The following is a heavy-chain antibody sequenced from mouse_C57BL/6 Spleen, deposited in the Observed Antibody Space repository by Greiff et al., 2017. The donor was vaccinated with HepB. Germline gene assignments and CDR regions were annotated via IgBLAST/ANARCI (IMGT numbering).Heavy chain of an antibody. CDR3: ARGVYYYGSSYLYYAMDY. Sequence: QVQLQQPGAELVRPGSSVKLSCKASGYTFTSYWMDWVKQRPGQGLEWIGNIYPSDSETHYNQKFKDKATLTVDKSSSTAYMQLSILTSEDSAVYYCARGVYYYGSSYLYYAMDYWGQGTSVTVSS. CDR2: IYPSDSET. CDR1: GYTFTSYW. D-gene: IGHD1-1*01. V-gene: IGHV1-61*01. J-gene: IGHJ4*01.